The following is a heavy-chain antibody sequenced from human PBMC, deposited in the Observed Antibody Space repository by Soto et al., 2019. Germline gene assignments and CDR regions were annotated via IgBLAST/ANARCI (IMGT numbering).Heavy chain of an antibody. J-gene: IGHJ3*02. D-gene: IGHD3-22*01. CDR1: GGTFSSYA. CDR2: IIPIFGTA. V-gene: IGHV1-69*01. CDR3: ARVGSNPYYYDSSGAGAFDI. Sequence: QVQLVQSGAAVKKPGSSVKVSCKASGGTFSSYAISWVRQAPGQGLEWMGGIIPIFGTANYAQKFQGRVTITADESTSTAYMELSSLRSEDTAVYYCARVGSNPYYYDSSGAGAFDIWGQGTMVTVSS.